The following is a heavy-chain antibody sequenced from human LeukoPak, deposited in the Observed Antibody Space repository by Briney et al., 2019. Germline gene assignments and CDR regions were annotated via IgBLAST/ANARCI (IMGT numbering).Heavy chain of an antibody. CDR2: INSDGSST. Sequence: PGGSLRLSCAASGFTFSSYWMHWVRQAPGNGLVWVSRINSDGSSTSYADSVKGRFTISRDNAKNTLYLQMNSLRAEDTAVYYCAREGGDYDILTGYYSSWGQGTLVTVSS. D-gene: IGHD3-9*01. CDR1: GFTFSSYW. CDR3: AREGGDYDILTGYYSS. J-gene: IGHJ4*02. V-gene: IGHV3-74*01.